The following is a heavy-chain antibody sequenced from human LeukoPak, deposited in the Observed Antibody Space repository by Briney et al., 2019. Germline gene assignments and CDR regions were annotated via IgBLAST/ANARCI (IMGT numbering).Heavy chain of an antibody. CDR2: LSGSGSTT. CDR1: GFTFSSYA. V-gene: IGHV3-23*01. Sequence: GGSLRLSCAASGFTFSSYAMTWVRQAPEKGLEWVSALSGSGSTTSYADSVKGRFAISRDNSKNTLYLQMNSLRAEDTAVYYCAKTYFGSGSYYSGPNDSWGQGTLVTVSS. J-gene: IGHJ4*02. D-gene: IGHD3-10*01. CDR3: AKTYFGSGSYYSGPNDS.